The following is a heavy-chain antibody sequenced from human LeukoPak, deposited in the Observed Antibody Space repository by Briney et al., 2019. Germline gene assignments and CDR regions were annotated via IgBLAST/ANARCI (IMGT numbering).Heavy chain of an antibody. V-gene: IGHV3-7*01. CDR3: ARDGVAAGIYFDY. J-gene: IGHJ4*02. CDR1: GFTFSSHW. Sequence: PGGSLRLSCAASGFTFSSHWMSWVRQAPGKGLEWVVNINQDGSEKYYVDSVKGRFTISRDNAKNSLYLQMNSLRAEDTAVYYCARDGVAAGIYFDYWGQGTLVTVSS. D-gene: IGHD6-13*01. CDR2: INQDGSEK.